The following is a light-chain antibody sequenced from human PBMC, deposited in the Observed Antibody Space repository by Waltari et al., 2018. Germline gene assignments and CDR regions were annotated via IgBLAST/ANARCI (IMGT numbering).Light chain of an antibody. V-gene: IGLV1-44*01. CDR3: AGWDDSLSGYV. CDR1: SANIGSNP. J-gene: IGLJ1*01. Sequence: QSSLTQPPSASGPPGQRVTISCSGSSANIGSNPLNWYQQPPGTTPKLLMNNNSQRPSGGPDLFSGSKSGTSASLTISGLLSDDEAEYYCAGWDDSLSGYVFGTGTNVSVL. CDR2: NNS.